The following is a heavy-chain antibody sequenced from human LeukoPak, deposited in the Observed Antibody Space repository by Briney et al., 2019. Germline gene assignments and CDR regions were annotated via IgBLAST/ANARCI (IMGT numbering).Heavy chain of an antibody. D-gene: IGHD4-17*01. CDR1: GFTVNSNF. Sequence: GGSLRLSCAVSGFTVNSNFMNWVRQAPGKGLEWVSILYAGGSTYYAESVKGRFTISRDISKNTLYLQMNSLRAEDTAVYYCARDDRTARLNGMDVWGRGTTVTVSS. CDR3: ARDDRTARLNGMDV. J-gene: IGHJ6*02. V-gene: IGHV3-66*01. CDR2: LYAGGST.